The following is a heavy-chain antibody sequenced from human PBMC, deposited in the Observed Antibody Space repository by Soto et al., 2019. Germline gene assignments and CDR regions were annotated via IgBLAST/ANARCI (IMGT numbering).Heavy chain of an antibody. V-gene: IGHV3-66*01. J-gene: IGHJ4*02. CDR3: ARDYYKYYDSSGYYRSPAY. CDR1: GFTVSSNY. D-gene: IGHD3-22*01. Sequence: GGSLRLSCASSGFTVSSNYMSWVRQAPGKGLEWISIIYSAGNTYYADSVKGRFTISRDNSKNTLYLQMNSLGAEDTAVYYCARDYYKYYDSSGYYRSPAYGGQGTLVTVSS. CDR2: IYSAGNT.